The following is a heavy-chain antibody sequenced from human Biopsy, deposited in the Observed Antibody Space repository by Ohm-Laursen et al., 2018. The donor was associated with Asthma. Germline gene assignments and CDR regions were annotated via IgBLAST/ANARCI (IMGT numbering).Heavy chain of an antibody. J-gene: IGHJ4*02. CDR3: ARGKTWGRSYYFDY. V-gene: IGHV3-30*03. CDR2: ISYDGSNK. D-gene: IGHD6-6*01. CDR1: GFTFSSYG. Sequence: SLRLSCTASGFTFSSYGMHWVRQAPGKGLEWVAVISYDGSNKYYADSVKGRFTISRDNSKDTLYLQVNSLRGNDTAVYYCARGKTWGRSYYFDYWGQGTLVTVSS.